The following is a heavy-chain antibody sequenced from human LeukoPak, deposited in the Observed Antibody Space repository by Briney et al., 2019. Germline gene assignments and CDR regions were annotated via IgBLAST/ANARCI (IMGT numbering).Heavy chain of an antibody. J-gene: IGHJ4*02. CDR1: GITLSNYG. CDR3: AQEHFDTSGYYSRFDN. V-gene: IGHV3-23*01. Sequence: GGSLRLSCAVSGITLSNYGMSWVRQAPGKGLEWVASSAGSGGSTHYADSVKGRFTISRDNSQITVFLHMNSLRADDTAVNYCAQEHFDTSGYYSRFDNWGQGILVTVSS. D-gene: IGHD3-22*01. CDR2: SAGSGGST.